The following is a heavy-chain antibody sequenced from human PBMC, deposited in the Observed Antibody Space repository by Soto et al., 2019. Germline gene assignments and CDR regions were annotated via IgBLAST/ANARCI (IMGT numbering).Heavy chain of an antibody. Sequence: ASVKVSCKASGYTFTSYDINWVRQATGQGLEWMGWMNPNSGNTGYAQKFQGRVTMTRTTSITTAYMELSSLRSEDTAVYYCARVQYCSSTSCYFYYYYYMDVWGKGTTVTVSS. D-gene: IGHD2-2*01. CDR1: GYTFTSYD. J-gene: IGHJ6*03. CDR2: MNPNSGNT. V-gene: IGHV1-8*01. CDR3: ARVQYCSSTSCYFYYYYYMDV.